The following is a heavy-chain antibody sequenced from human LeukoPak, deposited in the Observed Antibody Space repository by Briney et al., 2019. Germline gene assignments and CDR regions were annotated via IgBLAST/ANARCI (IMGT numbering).Heavy chain of an antibody. J-gene: IGHJ4*02. CDR2: IRDSGSST. CDR1: GFTFSSYA. V-gene: IGHV3-23*01. CDR3: AKYGPQDSGSSHFDY. D-gene: IGHD1-26*01. Sequence: GGSLRLSCAASGFTFSSYAMSWVRQAPGKGLEWVSAIRDSGSSTHYADSVRGRFTTSRDNSKNTLFLQMNSLRAEDTAIYYCAKYGPQDSGSSHFDYWGQGALVTVSS.